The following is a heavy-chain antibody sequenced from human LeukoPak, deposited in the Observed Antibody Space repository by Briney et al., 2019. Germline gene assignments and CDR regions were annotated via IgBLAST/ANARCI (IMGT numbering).Heavy chain of an antibody. CDR2: INPNSGGT. CDR1: GYTFTGYY. V-gene: IGHV1-2*06. D-gene: IGHD3-3*01. CDR3: ARDGTIFGYWNYYLDV. J-gene: IGHJ6*03. Sequence: ASVKVSCKASGYTFTGYYMHWVRQAPGQGLEWMGRINPNSGGTNYAQKYQGRVTMTRDTSISTAYMELSRLRSDDTAVYYCARDGTIFGYWNYYLDVWGKGNTVTVSS.